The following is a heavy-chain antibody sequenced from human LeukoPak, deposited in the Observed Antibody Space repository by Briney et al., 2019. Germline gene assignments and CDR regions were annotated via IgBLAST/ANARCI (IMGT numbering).Heavy chain of an antibody. V-gene: IGHV1-46*01. Sequence: GASVKVSCKASGYTFTSYYMHWVRQAPGQGLEWMGINNPSGGSTSYAQKFQGRVTMTRDTSTSTVYMELSSLRSEDTAVYYCARLMVRGVSPCGMDVWGQGTTVTVSS. CDR3: ARLMVRGVSPCGMDV. CDR2: NNPSGGST. D-gene: IGHD3-10*01. J-gene: IGHJ6*02. CDR1: GYTFTSYY.